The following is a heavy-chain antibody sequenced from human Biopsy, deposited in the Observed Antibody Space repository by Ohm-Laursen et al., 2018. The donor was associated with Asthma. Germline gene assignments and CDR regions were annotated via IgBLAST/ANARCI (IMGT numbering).Heavy chain of an antibody. V-gene: IGHV1-18*01. CDR3: ARAVDYSHYYGIDV. CDR2: ISVYNGNT. CDR1: GYTFNNAG. D-gene: IGHD3-10*01. J-gene: IGHJ6*02. Sequence: GASVKVSCKTSGYTFNNAGITWVRQAPGQGLEWMGWISVYNGNTKVAQKLQDRVTMITDISTSTAYMELRSLRSDDTAVYFCARAVDYSHYYGIDVWGQGTTVTVS.